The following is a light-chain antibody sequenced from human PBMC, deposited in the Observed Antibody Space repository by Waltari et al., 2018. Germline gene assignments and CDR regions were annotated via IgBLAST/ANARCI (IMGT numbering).Light chain of an antibody. V-gene: IGKV1-8*01. J-gene: IGKJ4*01. Sequence: AIRMTQSPSSLSASTGDRVTITCRARQGISSYLAWYQQKPGKAPTLLISAASTLQSGVPSWFSCSGSRTDFTLTISCLPSADFATYYCQQYYSYPLTFGGGTKVEIK. CDR1: QGISSY. CDR3: QQYYSYPLT. CDR2: AAS.